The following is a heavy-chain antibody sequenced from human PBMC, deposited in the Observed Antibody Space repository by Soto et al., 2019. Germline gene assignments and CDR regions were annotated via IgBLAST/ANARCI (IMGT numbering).Heavy chain of an antibody. CDR2: IIPILGIA. CDR1: GGTFSSYT. J-gene: IGHJ3*02. CDR3: ARDRVRLGGYSYGYGYDAFDI. Sequence: ASVKVSCKASGGTFSSYTISWVRQAPGQGLEWMGRIIPILGIANYAQKFQGRVTITADESTSTAYMELSSLRSEDTAVYYCARDRVRLGGYSYGYGYDAFDIWGQGTMVTVSS. D-gene: IGHD5-18*01. V-gene: IGHV1-69*04.